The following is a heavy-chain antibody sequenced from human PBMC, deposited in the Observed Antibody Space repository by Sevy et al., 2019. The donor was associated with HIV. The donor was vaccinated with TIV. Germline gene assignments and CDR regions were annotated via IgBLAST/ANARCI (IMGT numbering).Heavy chain of an antibody. CDR3: ARLHLLRYCSGGSCYHYYFDY. V-gene: IGHV1-2*02. CDR1: GYTFTGYY. Sequence: ASVKVSCKASGYTFTGYYMHWVRQAPGQGLEWMGWINPNSGGTNYAQKFQGRVTMTRDTTISTAYMELSRLRSDDTDVYYWARLHLLRYCSGGSCYHYYFDYWGQGTLVTVSS. CDR2: INPNSGGT. J-gene: IGHJ4*02. D-gene: IGHD2-15*01.